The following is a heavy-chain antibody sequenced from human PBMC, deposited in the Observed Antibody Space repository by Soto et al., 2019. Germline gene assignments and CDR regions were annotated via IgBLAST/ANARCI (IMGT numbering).Heavy chain of an antibody. J-gene: IGHJ5*02. Sequence: GGSLRLSCAASGFTFSSYAMSWVRQAPGKGLEWVSAISGSGGSTYYADSVKGRFTISRDNSKNTLYLQMNSLRAEDTAVYYCAKMKEEILLRVYAHPSGVFDPWGEGALVAVA. CDR2: ISGSGGST. V-gene: IGHV3-23*01. CDR3: AKMKEEILLRVYAHPSGVFDP. CDR1: GFTFSSYA. D-gene: IGHD2-8*01.